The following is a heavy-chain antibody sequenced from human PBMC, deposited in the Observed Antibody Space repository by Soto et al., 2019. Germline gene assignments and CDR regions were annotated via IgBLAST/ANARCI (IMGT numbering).Heavy chain of an antibody. J-gene: IGHJ4*02. V-gene: IGHV3-11*05. D-gene: IGHD3-10*01. CDR1: AITFSDFY. CDR2: IGSISSYT. Sequence: QVQLVESGGGLVKPGGSLRLSFAASAITFSDFYMSWIRQAPGKGLEWVSYIGSISSYTNYADSVKGRFTISRDNAKNSLYLQMNSLRAEDTAVYYCARWFGGFDYWGQGTLVTVSS. CDR3: ARWFGGFDY.